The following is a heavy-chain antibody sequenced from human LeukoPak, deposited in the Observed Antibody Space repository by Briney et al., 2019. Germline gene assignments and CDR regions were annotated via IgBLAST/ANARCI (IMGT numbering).Heavy chain of an antibody. V-gene: IGHV1-2*02. CDR2: ISPASGAT. J-gene: IGHJ4*02. CDR1: GYSFTTYL. Sequence: ASVKVSCKASGYSFTTYLIHWVRQAPGQGLEWIGWISPASGATKYAQNFQGRVTLTTDTSITTAYMELSSLTSDDTASYYCANEHGGWGQGTPVTVSS. CDR3: ANEHGG. D-gene: IGHD3-16*01.